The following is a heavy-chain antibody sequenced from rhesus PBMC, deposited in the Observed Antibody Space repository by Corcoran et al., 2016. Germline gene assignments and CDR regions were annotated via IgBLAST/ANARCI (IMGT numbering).Heavy chain of an antibody. CDR3: ARQVGGYNHFDV. CDR2: VGGSSDST. J-gene: IGHJ5-1*01. Sequence: QVQLQESGPGLVKPSETLALTCAASGYSISSGFGWSWIRQPPGKGLEWFGFVGGSSDSTNFNPSLKSRVTISKDTSKSQFSLKLTSVAAADTAVYYCARQVGGYNHFDVWGAGVLVTVSS. V-gene: IGHV4-127*01. D-gene: IGHD2-21*01. CDR1: GYSISSGFG.